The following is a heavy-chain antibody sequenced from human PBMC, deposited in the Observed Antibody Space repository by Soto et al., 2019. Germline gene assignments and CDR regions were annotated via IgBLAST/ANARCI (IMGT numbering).Heavy chain of an antibody. CDR1: GFTFSSYA. V-gene: IGHV3-30-3*01. CDR2: ISYDGSNK. J-gene: IGHJ6*02. D-gene: IGHD3-22*01. Sequence: PVGSLRLSCAASGFTFSSYAMHWVRQAPGKGLEWVAVISYDGSNKYYADSVKGRFTISRDNSKNTLYLQMNGLRAEDTAVYYCARDLLAIVVVITPEGYGMDVWGQGTTVTVSS. CDR3: ARDLLAIVVVITPEGYGMDV.